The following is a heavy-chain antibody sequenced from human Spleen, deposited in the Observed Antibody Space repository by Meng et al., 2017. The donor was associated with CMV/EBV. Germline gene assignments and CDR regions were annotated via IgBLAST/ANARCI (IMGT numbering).Heavy chain of an antibody. J-gene: IGHJ4*02. Sequence: YTLTSYDINWVRQATGQGLEWMRWMNPNSGNTGYAQKFQGRVTITRNTSISTAYMELSSLRSEDTAVYYCTRAQGYCSSTSCYYFDYWGQGTLVTVSS. CDR3: TRAQGYCSSTSCYYFDY. CDR2: MNPNSGNT. V-gene: IGHV1-8*03. D-gene: IGHD2-2*01. CDR1: YTLTSYD.